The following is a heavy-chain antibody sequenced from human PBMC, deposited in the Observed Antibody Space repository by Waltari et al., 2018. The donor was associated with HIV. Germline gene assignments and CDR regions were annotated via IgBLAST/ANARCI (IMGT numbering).Heavy chain of an antibody. CDR1: GFTFSSHG. D-gene: IGHD3-22*01. Sequence: AASGFTFSSHGISWVRQAPGKGLEWVSGISGGGESTYYAASVKGRFTISRDDSRNTLFLQMNSLRVEDTAMYYCAKDVYRRGYLSAFDVWGQGTKVLVSS. J-gene: IGHJ3*01. CDR3: AKDVYRRGYLSAFDV. CDR2: ISGGGEST. V-gene: IGHV3-23*01.